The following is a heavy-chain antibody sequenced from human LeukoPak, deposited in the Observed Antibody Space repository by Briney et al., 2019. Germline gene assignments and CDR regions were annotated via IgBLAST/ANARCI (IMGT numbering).Heavy chain of an antibody. D-gene: IGHD3-3*01. Sequence: GGSLRLSCVASGFTFGKYWMSWVRQAPGKGLEWVANIKLDGSEKNYVDSVKGRFTISRDNTKNSLYLQMNSLRLEDTAVFYCARDQYDTWSRRGNFDSWGQGTLVIVSS. CDR3: ARDQYDTWSRRGNFDS. V-gene: IGHV3-7*03. CDR1: GFTFGKYW. J-gene: IGHJ4*02. CDR2: IKLDGSEK.